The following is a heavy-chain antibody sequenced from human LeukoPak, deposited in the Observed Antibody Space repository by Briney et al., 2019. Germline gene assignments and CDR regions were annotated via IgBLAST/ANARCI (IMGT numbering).Heavy chain of an antibody. CDR2: ISYDGSNK. Sequence: PGGSLRLSCAASGFTFSSYAMHWVRQAPGKGLEWVAVISYDGSNKCYADSVKGRFTISRDNSKNTLYLQMNSLRAEDTAVYYCARDTVGSSTSFDYWGQGTLVTVSS. CDR3: ARDTVGSSTSFDY. CDR1: GFTFSSYA. V-gene: IGHV3-30*04. D-gene: IGHD2-2*01. J-gene: IGHJ4*02.